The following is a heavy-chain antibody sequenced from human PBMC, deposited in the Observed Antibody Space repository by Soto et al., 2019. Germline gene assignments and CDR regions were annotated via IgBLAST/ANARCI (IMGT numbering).Heavy chain of an antibody. Sequence: EVQVLESGGGLVQPGGSLRLSCEGAGFTVSSHAMTWIRQAPGKGPEWVSTLTADGGTYYADSVKGRFAMSRDTSARTLYLQMNSLGAEDTAAYYCAPHVSCSGGSCQYDAFAIRGQGTMVTVSS. CDR1: GFTVSSHA. J-gene: IGHJ3*02. V-gene: IGHV3-23*01. CDR2: LTADGGT. D-gene: IGHD2-15*01. CDR3: APHVSCSGGSCQYDAFAI.